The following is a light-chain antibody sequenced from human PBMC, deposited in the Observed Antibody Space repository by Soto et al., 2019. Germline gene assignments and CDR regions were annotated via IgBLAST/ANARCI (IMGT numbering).Light chain of an antibody. J-gene: IGKJ1*01. CDR3: QQYNDWPHT. CDR1: QSVSSN. CDR2: GAS. V-gene: IGKV3-15*01. Sequence: EIVMTQSPGTLSLSPGERATLSCRASQSVSSNLAWYQQIPGQAPRLLIYGASTRATGIPARFSGRGSGTEFTLAISSLQSEDFAVYYCQQYNDWPHTFGLGTKVEIK.